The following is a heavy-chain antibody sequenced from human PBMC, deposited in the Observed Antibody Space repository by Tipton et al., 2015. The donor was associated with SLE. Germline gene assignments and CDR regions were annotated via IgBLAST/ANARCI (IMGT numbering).Heavy chain of an antibody. CDR1: GYTFTTYG. CDR3: ASEHLYESSGYYLAFYYFDY. V-gene: IGHV1-18*01. Sequence: QLVQSGAEVKKPGASVKVSCKASGYTFTTYGVSWVRQAPGQGLEWMGWTSTFNGKTNYSQNFQGRVTMTTDTSTSTAYMELRSLRSDDPAVYYCASEHLYESSGYYLAFYYFDYWGQGTLVTVSS. D-gene: IGHD3-22*01. J-gene: IGHJ4*02. CDR2: TSTFNGKT.